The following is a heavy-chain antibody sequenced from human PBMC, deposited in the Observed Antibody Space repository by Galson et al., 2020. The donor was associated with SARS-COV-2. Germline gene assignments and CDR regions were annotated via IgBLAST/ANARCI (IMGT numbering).Heavy chain of an antibody. D-gene: IGHD3-10*01. CDR2: IFSNDEK. Sequence: SGPTLVKPTETLTLTCTVSGFSLSNARMGVSWIRQPPGKALEWLAHIFSNDEKSYSTSLKSRLTISKDTSKSQVVLTMTNMDPVDTATYYWARIGLYYRLLWFGESAMYYFDYWGQGTLVTVSS. V-gene: IGHV2-26*01. CDR3: ARIGLYYRLLWFGESAMYYFDY. J-gene: IGHJ4*02. CDR1: GFSLSNARMG.